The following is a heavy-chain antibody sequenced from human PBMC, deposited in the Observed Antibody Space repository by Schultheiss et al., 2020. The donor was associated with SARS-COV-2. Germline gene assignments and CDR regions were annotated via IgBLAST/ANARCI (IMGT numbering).Heavy chain of an antibody. CDR1: GGSISSGGYY. J-gene: IGHJ5*02. V-gene: IGHV4-31*03. CDR3: AIVIREYQLLFDWFDP. D-gene: IGHD2-2*01. Sequence: SETLSLTCTVSGGSISSGGYYWSWIRQHPGKGLEWIGYIYYSGSTYYNPSLKSRVTISVDTSKNQFSLKLSSVTAADTAVYYCAIVIREYQLLFDWFDPWGQGTLVTVSS. CDR2: IYYSGST.